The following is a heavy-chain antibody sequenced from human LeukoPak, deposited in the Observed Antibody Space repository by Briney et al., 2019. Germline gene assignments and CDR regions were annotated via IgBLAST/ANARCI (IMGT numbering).Heavy chain of an antibody. CDR1: GFTFSSSA. V-gene: IGHV3-23*01. J-gene: IGHJ4*02. CDR2: ISNNGGYT. Sequence: GGSLRLSCAASGFTFSSSAMSWVRQAPGKGLEWVSAISNNGGYTYYADSVQGRFTISRDNSKNTLYLQMNSLRAEDTAVYYCAKDKKVMQLSNYWGQGTLVTVSS. CDR3: AKDKKVMQLSNY. D-gene: IGHD5-18*01.